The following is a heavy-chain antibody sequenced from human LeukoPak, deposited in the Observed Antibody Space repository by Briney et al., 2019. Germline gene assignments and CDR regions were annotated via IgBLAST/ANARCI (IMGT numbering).Heavy chain of an antibody. V-gene: IGHV1-18*04. CDR3: ASHSSGWLTFDY. J-gene: IGHJ4*02. Sequence: ASVKVSCKASGYTFSKYGVSWVRQAPGQGLEWMGWISAYNGNTNYAQKLQGRVTMTTDTSTSTAYMELRSLRSDDTAVYYCASHSSGWLTFDYWGQGTLVTVSS. CDR2: ISAYNGNT. CDR1: GYTFSKYG. D-gene: IGHD6-19*01.